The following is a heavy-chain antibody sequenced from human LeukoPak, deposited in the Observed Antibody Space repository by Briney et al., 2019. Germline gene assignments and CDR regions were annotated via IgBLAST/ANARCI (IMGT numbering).Heavy chain of an antibody. CDR1: GGSISSSSYY. Sequence: SETLSLTCTVSGGSISSSSYYWSWIRQPPGKGLEWIGEINHSGSTNYNPSLKSRVTISVDTSKNQFSLKLSSVTAADTAVYYCARGHNSNSGSYPNWFDPWGQGTLVTVSS. CDR3: ARGHNSNSGSYPNWFDP. V-gene: IGHV4-39*07. D-gene: IGHD1-26*01. J-gene: IGHJ5*02. CDR2: INHSGST.